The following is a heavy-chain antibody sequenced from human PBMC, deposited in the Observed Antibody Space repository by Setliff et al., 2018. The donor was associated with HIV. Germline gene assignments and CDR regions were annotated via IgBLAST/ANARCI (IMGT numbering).Heavy chain of an antibody. J-gene: IGHJ4*01. V-gene: IGHV1-2*02. D-gene: IGHD3-22*01. CDR1: EYTFTDYF. CDR2: INPKSGDT. Sequence: GASVKVSCKASEYTFTDYFIHWVRQAPGQGLEWMGWINPKSGDTKYAQKFQGRVTMTRDTSISTVYMELSRLRSDDTAVYYFTRGDSSGYFEYWGHGTLVTVSS. CDR3: TRGDSSGYFEY.